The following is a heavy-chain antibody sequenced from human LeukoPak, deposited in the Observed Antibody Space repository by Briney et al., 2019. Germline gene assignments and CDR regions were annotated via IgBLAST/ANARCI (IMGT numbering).Heavy chain of an antibody. CDR3: AKGGARYNWFDP. CDR2: ISGSGGST. CDR1: GFTFSSYA. D-gene: IGHD3-16*01. Sequence: PGGSLRLSCAASGFTFSSYAMSWVRQAPGRGLEWVSAISGSGGSTYYADSVKGRFTISGDNSKNTLYLQMNSLRAEDTAVYYCAKGGARYNWFDPWGQGTLVTVSS. V-gene: IGHV3-23*01. J-gene: IGHJ5*02.